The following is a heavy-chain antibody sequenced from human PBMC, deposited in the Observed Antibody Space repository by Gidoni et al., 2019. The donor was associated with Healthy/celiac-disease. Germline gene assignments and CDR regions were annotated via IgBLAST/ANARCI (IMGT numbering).Heavy chain of an antibody. Sequence: LQLQESGPGLVQPSETLSLTCTVSGGSISSSSYYWGWIRQPPGKGLEWIGSIYYSGSTYYNPSLKSRVTISVDTSKNQFSLKLSSVTAADTAVYYCARHRSGSYFSMVYYFDYWGQGTLVTVSS. CDR1: GGSISSSSYY. CDR3: ARHRSGSYFSMVYYFDY. CDR2: IYYSGST. J-gene: IGHJ4*02. V-gene: IGHV4-39*01. D-gene: IGHD1-26*01.